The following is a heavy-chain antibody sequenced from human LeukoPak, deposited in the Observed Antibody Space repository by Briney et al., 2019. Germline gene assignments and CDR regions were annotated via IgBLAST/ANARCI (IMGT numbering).Heavy chain of an antibody. Sequence: GASVKVSCKASGYTFTGYYMHWVRQAPGQGLEWMGWINPNSGGTNYAQKFQGWVTMTRDTSISTAYMELSRLRSDDTAVYYCARSAGILTGYSPPYYYYGMDVWGQGTTVAVSS. CDR1: GYTFTGYY. J-gene: IGHJ6*02. D-gene: IGHD3-9*01. CDR3: ARSAGILTGYSPPYYYYGMDV. CDR2: INPNSGGT. V-gene: IGHV1-2*04.